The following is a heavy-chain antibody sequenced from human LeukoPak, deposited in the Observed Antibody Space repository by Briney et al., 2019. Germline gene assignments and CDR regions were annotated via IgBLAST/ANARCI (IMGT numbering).Heavy chain of an antibody. CDR2: ISSSGSTI. CDR1: GFSVSDYY. CDR3: ARQPTTSGTLY. J-gene: IGHJ4*02. Sequence: GSLRLSCAASGFSVSDYYMTWIRQAPGKGLEWVSYISSSGSTIDYADSVKGRFTISRDNAKNSLYLQMNSLRAEDTAVYYCARQPTTSGTLYWGQGTLVTVSS. D-gene: IGHD3-10*01. V-gene: IGHV3-11*04.